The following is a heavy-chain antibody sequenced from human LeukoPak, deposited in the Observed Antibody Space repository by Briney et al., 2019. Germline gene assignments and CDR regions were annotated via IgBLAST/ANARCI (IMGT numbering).Heavy chain of an antibody. CDR2: ISYDGSNK. CDR3: ARPPTRSSSEYYFDY. CDR1: GFTFSSYA. V-gene: IGHV3-30-3*01. D-gene: IGHD6-13*01. Sequence: GGSLRLSCAASGFTFSSYAMHWVRQAPGKGLEWVAVISYDGSNKYYADSVKGRFTISRDNSKNTLYLQMNSLRAEDTAVYYCARPPTRSSSEYYFDYWGQGTLVTVSS. J-gene: IGHJ4*02.